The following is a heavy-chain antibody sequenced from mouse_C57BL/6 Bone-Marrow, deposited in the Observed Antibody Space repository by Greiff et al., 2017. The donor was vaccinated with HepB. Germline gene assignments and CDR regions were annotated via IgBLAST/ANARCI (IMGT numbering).Heavy chain of an antibody. Sequence: EVQRVESGGGLVQPGGSMKLSCAASGFTFSDAWMDWVRQSPEKGLEWVAEIRNKANNHATYYAESVKGRFTISRDDSKSSVYLQMNSLRAEDTGIYYCTRLYGPPREDYWGQGTSVTVSS. J-gene: IGHJ4*01. D-gene: IGHD1-1*02. V-gene: IGHV6-6*01. CDR1: GFTFSDAW. CDR3: TRLYGPPREDY. CDR2: IRNKANNHAT.